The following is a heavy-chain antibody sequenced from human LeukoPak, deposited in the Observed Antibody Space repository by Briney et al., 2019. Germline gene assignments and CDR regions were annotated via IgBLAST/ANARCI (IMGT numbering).Heavy chain of an antibody. J-gene: IGHJ4*02. Sequence: GGSLRLSCAASGFTFSSSWMSWVRQAPGKGLEWVANIKQDGSEKYYVDSVKGRFTISRDNARNSLYLQMNSLRAEDTAVYFCARVVPPLYYFDYWGQGTLVTVSS. CDR2: IKQDGSEK. CDR1: GFTFSSSW. D-gene: IGHD3-10*01. V-gene: IGHV3-7*01. CDR3: ARVVPPLYYFDY.